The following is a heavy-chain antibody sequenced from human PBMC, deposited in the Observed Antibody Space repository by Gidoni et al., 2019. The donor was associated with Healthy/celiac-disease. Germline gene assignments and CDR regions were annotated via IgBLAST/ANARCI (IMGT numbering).Heavy chain of an antibody. J-gene: IGHJ3*02. CDR1: GGTFSSYA. CDR3: ARVGRVAGTPNHAFDI. D-gene: IGHD6-19*01. Sequence: QVQLVQSGAAVKKPGSSVKVSCKASGGTFSSYAISWVRQAPGQGLEWMGGIIPIFGTANYAQKFQGRVTSTADKSTSTAYMELSSLRSEDTAVYYCARVGRVAGTPNHAFDIWGQGTMVTVSS. V-gene: IGHV1-69*06. CDR2: IIPIFGTA.